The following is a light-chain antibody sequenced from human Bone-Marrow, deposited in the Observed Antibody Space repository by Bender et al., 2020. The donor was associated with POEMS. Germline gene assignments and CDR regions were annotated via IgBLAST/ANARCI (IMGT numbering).Light chain of an antibody. Sequence: QSALTQPASVSGSPGQSITISCTGTSDDIGDFDLVSWYQHSPGKAPRLIIYENFKRPSGISNHFFASKSGNTASLTISGLQPEDEADYFCCSYAGSHTWVFGGGTKVTAL. CDR1: SDDIGDFDL. CDR3: CSYAGSHTWV. J-gene: IGLJ3*02. V-gene: IGLV2-23*01. CDR2: ENF.